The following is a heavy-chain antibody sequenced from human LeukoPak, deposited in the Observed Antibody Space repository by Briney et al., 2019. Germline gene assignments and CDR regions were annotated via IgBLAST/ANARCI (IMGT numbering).Heavy chain of an antibody. Sequence: GGSLRLTCAGSGFTFSSYAMSGVRQAPGKGLEWVSAISDTGATTYDADSVKGRFTISRDNSRSTLYLQMNSLRAEDTALYYCAKDTSIGRYCTNGACSPFYCLRQGTLVTVSS. CDR3: AKDTSIGRYCTNGACSPFYC. D-gene: IGHD2-8*01. V-gene: IGHV3-23*01. CDR2: ISDTGATT. CDR1: GFTFSSYA. J-gene: IGHJ4*02.